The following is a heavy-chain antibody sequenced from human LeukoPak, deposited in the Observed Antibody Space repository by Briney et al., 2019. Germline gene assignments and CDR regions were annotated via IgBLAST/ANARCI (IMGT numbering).Heavy chain of an antibody. D-gene: IGHD6-6*01. Sequence: ASVKVSCKASGGTFSSYAISWVRQAPGQGLEWMGWINTNTGNPTYAQGFTGRFVFSLDTSVSTAYLQISSLKAEDTAVYYCARSYSSSSQNWFDPWGQGTLVTVSS. CDR2: INTNTGNP. CDR3: ARSYSSSSQNWFDP. V-gene: IGHV7-4-1*02. CDR1: GGTFSSYA. J-gene: IGHJ5*02.